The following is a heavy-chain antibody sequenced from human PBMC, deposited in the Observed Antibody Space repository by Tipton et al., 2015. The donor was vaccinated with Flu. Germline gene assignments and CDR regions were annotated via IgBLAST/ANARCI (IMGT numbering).Heavy chain of an antibody. J-gene: IGHJ3*02. D-gene: IGHD3-16*01. CDR2: IYPDDSDT. CDR1: GYTFSDYW. V-gene: IGHV5-51*03. CDR3: ARPLIQHGDDGLDI. Sequence: QLVQSGAEVKKPGESLKISCKASGYTFSDYWIGWVRQKPGRGLEWMGFIYPDDSDTRYSPSIQGQVTISADKSISTAYLQWSSLKASDTAIYYCARPLIQHGDDGLDIWGQGTMVTVSS.